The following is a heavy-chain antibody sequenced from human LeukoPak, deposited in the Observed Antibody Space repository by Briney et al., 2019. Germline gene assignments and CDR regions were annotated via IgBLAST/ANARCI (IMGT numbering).Heavy chain of an antibody. CDR2: IYTRGRT. D-gene: IGHD6-19*01. CDR1: GGSISRYY. V-gene: IGHV4-4*07. Sequence: SETLSLTCTVSGGSISRYYWSWIRQPAGKGLEWIWRIYTRGRTNYNPSLKSRLTMSVGTSKNQFSLKMSSVTAADTAVYYCASTIAVAGPNWFDPWGQGTLVTVSS. CDR3: ASTIAVAGPNWFDP. J-gene: IGHJ5*02.